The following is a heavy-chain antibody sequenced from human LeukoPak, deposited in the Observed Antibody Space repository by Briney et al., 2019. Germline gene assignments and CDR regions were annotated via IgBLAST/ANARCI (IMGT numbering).Heavy chain of an antibody. V-gene: IGHV3-15*07. CDR1: TFTKAW. CDR2: VKNRGDGRTT. D-gene: IGHD3-16*01. J-gene: IGHJ4*02. CDR3: TTEYFGGFEY. Sequence: GGSLRLSCVVSTFTKAWMNWVRQAPGKGLEWVGRVKNRGDGRTTDYAAPAKGRFIISRDDSKKTVYLQMDSLKTEDTAVYFCTTEYFGGFEYWGQGTLVTVSS.